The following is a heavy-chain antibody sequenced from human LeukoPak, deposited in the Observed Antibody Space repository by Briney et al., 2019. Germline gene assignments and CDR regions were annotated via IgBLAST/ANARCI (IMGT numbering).Heavy chain of an antibody. D-gene: IGHD1-1*01. J-gene: IGHJ6*03. CDR2: IGTASDT. V-gene: IGHV3-13*01. CDR1: GCTFSSFD. CDR3: ARGPPRGKYYYMDV. Sequence: PGGSLRLCCAASGCTFSSFDMRWVRQPTGQGLEWISTIGTASDTYYPGSVEGRFSLSRDNAKNSLYLQMNSLTAGDTAVYYCARGPPRGKYYYMDVWGKGTTVTVSS.